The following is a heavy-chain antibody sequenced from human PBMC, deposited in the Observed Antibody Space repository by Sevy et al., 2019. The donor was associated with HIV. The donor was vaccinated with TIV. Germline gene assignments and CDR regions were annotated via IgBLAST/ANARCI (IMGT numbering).Heavy chain of an antibody. J-gene: IGHJ5*02. D-gene: IGHD2-8*01. CDR2: ISPYSDGT. V-gene: IGHV1-2*02. CDR1: GYNFNGYY. Sequence: ASVKVSCKTSGYNFNGYYIHWVRQAPGQGLEWMGWISPYSDGTNYPQRFQGRVTLTRDTSISTAYMELRSLRSDDTAVCYCTTVRVYQPPSWGQGTLVTVSS. CDR3: TTVRVYQPPS.